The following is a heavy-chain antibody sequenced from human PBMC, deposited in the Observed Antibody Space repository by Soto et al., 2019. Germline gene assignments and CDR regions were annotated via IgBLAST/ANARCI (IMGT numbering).Heavy chain of an antibody. V-gene: IGHV1-18*01. Sequence: QVQLVQSGAEVKKPGASVKVSCKASGYTFTSYGISWVRQAPGQGLEWMGWISAYNGNTNYAQKLQGRVTMTTDTSTSTAYMELRSLRSDDTAVYYCAGDRSVQDYYYYYGMDVWGQGTTVTVSS. CDR3: AGDRSVQDYYYYYGMDV. D-gene: IGHD1-1*01. CDR1: GYTFTSYG. J-gene: IGHJ6*02. CDR2: ISAYNGNT.